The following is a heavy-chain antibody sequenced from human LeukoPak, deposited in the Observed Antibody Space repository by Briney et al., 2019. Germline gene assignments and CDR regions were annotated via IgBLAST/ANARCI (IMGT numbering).Heavy chain of an antibody. Sequence: PSETLSLTCTASDYSISSIHCWGWIRQPPGKGLEWIGYIYYSGSTNYNPSLKSRVTISVDTSKNQFSLKLSSVTAADTAVYYCARATVGVTNLENWGQGTLVTVSS. CDR3: ARATVGVTNLEN. D-gene: IGHD1-26*01. V-gene: IGHV4-59*11. J-gene: IGHJ4*02. CDR1: DYSISSIHC. CDR2: IYYSGST.